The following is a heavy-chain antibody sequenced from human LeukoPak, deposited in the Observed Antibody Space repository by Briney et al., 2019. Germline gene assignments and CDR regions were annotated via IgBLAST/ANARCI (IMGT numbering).Heavy chain of an antibody. CDR2: ISPYNDNT. V-gene: IGHV1-18*01. Sequence: ASVTVSCKASGYTFTSYGISWVRQAPGQGLEWMGWISPYNDNTNYAQKLQGRVTMTTDTSTSTAYMELRSLRSDDTAVYYCARANVIVVDLAHDAFDIWGQGTMVTVSS. CDR3: ARANVIVVDLAHDAFDI. CDR1: GYTFTSYG. D-gene: IGHD3-22*01. J-gene: IGHJ3*02.